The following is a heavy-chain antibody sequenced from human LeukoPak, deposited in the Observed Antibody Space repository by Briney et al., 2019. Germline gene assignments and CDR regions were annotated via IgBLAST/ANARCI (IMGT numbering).Heavy chain of an antibody. CDR1: GFTFSSYA. V-gene: IGHV3-23*01. Sequence: GGSLRLSCAASGFTFSSYAMSWVRQAPGKGLEWVSAISGSGGSTYYADSVKGRFTISRDNSKNTLYLQMNSLRAEDTAVYYCANGYDFWSGYPIFDYWGQGTLVTVSS. J-gene: IGHJ4*02. D-gene: IGHD3-3*01. CDR3: ANGYDFWSGYPIFDY. CDR2: ISGSGGST.